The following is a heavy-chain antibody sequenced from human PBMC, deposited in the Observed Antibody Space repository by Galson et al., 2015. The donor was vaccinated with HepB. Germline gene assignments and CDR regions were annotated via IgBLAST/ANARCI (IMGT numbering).Heavy chain of an antibody. CDR1: GYTFTSYG. CDR2: ISAYNGNT. D-gene: IGHD3-22*01. J-gene: IGHJ4*02. V-gene: IGHV1-18*04. CDR3: ARSSGNYYDSSGYQPTLFDY. Sequence: VKVSCKASGYTFTSYGISWVRQAPGQGLEWMGWISAYNGNTNYAQKLQGRVTMTTDTSTSTAYMELRSLRSDDTAVYYCARSSGNYYDSSGYQPTLFDYWGQGTLVTVSS.